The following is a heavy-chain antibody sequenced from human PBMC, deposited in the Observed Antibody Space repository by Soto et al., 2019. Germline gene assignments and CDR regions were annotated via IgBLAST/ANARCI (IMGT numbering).Heavy chain of an antibody. Sequence: ASVKVSCKASGYTFTSYGISWVRQAPGQGLEWMGWVSAYNGNTNYAQKLQGRVTMTTDTSTSTAYMELRSLRSDDTAVYYCATSGPGIAVAGFDYWGQGTLVTVSS. V-gene: IGHV1-18*01. J-gene: IGHJ4*02. CDR1: GYTFTSYG. D-gene: IGHD6-19*01. CDR3: ATSGPGIAVAGFDY. CDR2: VSAYNGNT.